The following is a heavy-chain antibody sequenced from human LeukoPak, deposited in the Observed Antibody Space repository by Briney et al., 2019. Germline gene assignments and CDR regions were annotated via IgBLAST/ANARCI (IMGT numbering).Heavy chain of an antibody. J-gene: IGHJ4*02. CDR2: IYHSGST. CDR3: ARGGGYYNY. D-gene: IGHD3-3*01. V-gene: IGHV4-38-2*01. CDR1: GYSISSGYY. Sequence: SETLSLTCAVSGYSISSGYYWGWIRQPPGKGLEWIGSIYHSGSTYYNPSLKSRVTISVDTSKNQFSLKLSSVTAADTAVYYCARGGGYYNYWGQGTLVTVSS.